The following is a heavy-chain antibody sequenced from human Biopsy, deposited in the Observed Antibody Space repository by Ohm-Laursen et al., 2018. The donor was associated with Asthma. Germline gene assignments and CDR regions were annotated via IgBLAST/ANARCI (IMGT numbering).Heavy chain of an antibody. CDR1: GYILTDLS. CDR2: HDHEEGGT. D-gene: IGHD4-17*01. Sequence: SVKVSCKVSGYILTDLSMHWVRQAPGQGLEWMGGHDHEEGGTVNARRFQSRVTMTEDTSTDTAYMELSSLSSDDTAVYYCASDFPKDYVRYNFQFWGQGTLVTASS. V-gene: IGHV1-24*01. CDR3: ASDFPKDYVRYNFQF. J-gene: IGHJ4*02.